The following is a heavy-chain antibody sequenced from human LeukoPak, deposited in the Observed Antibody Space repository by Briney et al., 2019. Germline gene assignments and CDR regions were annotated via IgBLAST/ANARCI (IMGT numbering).Heavy chain of an antibody. CDR2: ISGSGGST. CDR1: GFTFSSYA. CDR3: AKAGDYSSGQLYYFDY. Sequence: GGSLRLSCAASGFTFSSYAMSWVRQAPGKGLEWVSAISGSGGSTYYADSVRGRFTISRDNSKNTLYLQMNSLRAEDTAVYYCAKAGDYSSGQLYYFDYWGQGTLVTVSS. D-gene: IGHD3-22*01. J-gene: IGHJ4*02. V-gene: IGHV3-23*01.